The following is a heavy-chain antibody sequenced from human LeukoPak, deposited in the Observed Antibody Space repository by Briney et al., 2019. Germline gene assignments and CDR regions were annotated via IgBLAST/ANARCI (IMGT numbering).Heavy chain of an antibody. CDR1: GFTFSSYS. D-gene: IGHD4-17*01. J-gene: IGHJ4*01. Sequence: GGSLRLSCAASGFTFSSYSMNWVRQAPGKGLEWVSSISSSSSYIYYADSVKGRFTIPRDNAKNSLYLQLNSLRSEDTALYYCSTEPRSLLYWGHGTLVTVSS. CDR2: ISSSSSYI. V-gene: IGHV3-21*04. CDR3: STEPRSLLY.